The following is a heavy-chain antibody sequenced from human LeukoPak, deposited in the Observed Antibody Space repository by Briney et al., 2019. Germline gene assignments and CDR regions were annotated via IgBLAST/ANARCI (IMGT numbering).Heavy chain of an antibody. Sequence: PGGSLRLSCADSGFTFSSYSMNWVRQAPGKGLEWVSYISSSSSTIYYADSVKVRFTISRDNAKNSLYLQMNSLRSEDTAVYYCASLGYCSSTSCHDAFDIWGQGTMVNVSS. D-gene: IGHD2-2*01. CDR2: ISSSSSTI. V-gene: IGHV3-48*01. CDR1: GFTFSSYS. CDR3: ASLGYCSSTSCHDAFDI. J-gene: IGHJ3*02.